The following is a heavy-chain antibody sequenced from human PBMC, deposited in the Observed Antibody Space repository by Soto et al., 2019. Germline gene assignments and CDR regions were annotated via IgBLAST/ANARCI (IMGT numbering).Heavy chain of an antibody. V-gene: IGHV1-69*13. D-gene: IGHD6-13*01. CDR1: GGTFSSYA. J-gene: IGHJ5*02. Sequence: GASVKVSCKASGGTFSSYAISSVRQAPGQGLEWMGGIIPIFGTANYAQKFQGRVTITADESTSTAYMELSSLRSEDTAVYYCARDRGSYNWFDPWGQGTLVTVSS. CDR2: IIPIFGTA. CDR3: ARDRGSYNWFDP.